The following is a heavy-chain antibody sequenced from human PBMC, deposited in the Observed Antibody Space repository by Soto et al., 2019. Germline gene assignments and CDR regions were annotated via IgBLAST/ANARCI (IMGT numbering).Heavy chain of an antibody. V-gene: IGHV1-69*01. CDR3: ARELGYGDFSAARLD. J-gene: IGHJ4*02. CDR1: GGTFSSHS. CDR2: IVTLFGTA. Sequence: VQLMQSGAEVKQPGSSVKVSCEASGGTFSSHSINWVRQAPGQGLQWMGGIVTLFGTANYAQNFQGRVTITADQSTSTVYMELSSVRSVDTAVYYCARELGYGDFSAARLDWGQGTVVTVSS. D-gene: IGHD4-17*01.